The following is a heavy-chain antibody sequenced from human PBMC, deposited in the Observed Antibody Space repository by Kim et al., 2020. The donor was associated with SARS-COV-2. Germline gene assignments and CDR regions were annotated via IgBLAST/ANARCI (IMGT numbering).Heavy chain of an antibody. CDR3: ARGPNYSPFDY. J-gene: IGHJ4*02. CDR2: I. V-gene: IGHV3-48*03. D-gene: IGHD4-4*01. Sequence: ITNTKPVGGRLPLTRDNAKNSLFLQMNSLRAEDTAVYYCARGPNYSPFDYWGQGTLVTVSS.